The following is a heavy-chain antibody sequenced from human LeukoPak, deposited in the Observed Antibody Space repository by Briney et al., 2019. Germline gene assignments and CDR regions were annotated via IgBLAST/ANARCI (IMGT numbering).Heavy chain of an antibody. CDR3: ARLEYYGGRPPFDY. CDR1: GGTFSSYA. CDR2: IIPIFGTA. V-gene: IGHV1-69*06. J-gene: IGHJ4*02. Sequence: GSSVNVSCKASGGTFSSYAISWVRQAPGQGLEWMGGIIPIFGTANYAQKFQGRVTITADKSTSTAYMELSSLRSEDTAVYYCARLEYYGGRPPFDYWAQGTLVTVSS. D-gene: IGHD4-17*01.